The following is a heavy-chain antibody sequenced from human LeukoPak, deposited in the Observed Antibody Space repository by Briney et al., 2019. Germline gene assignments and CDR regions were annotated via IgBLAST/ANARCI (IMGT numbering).Heavy chain of an antibody. D-gene: IGHD3-10*01. CDR2: IKRDGNEK. V-gene: IGHV3-7*01. CDR1: GFTFSRYW. J-gene: IGHJ5*01. Sequence: GGSLRLSCAASGFTFSRYWMNWVREAPGKGLEWVANIKRDGNEKNYVDSVKGRFSISRDNAKNSLYLQMDSLRAEDTAVYYCAKEGAYPIITYDSWGQGALVTVSS. CDR3: AKEGAYPIITYDS.